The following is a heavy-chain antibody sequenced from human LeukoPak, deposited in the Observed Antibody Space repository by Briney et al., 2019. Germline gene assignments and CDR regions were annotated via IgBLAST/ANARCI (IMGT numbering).Heavy chain of an antibody. CDR3: ARDQLTLVPAAMGLDYYYYGMDV. J-gene: IGHJ6*02. CDR2: IYSGGST. D-gene: IGHD2-2*01. V-gene: IGHV3-53*05. CDR1: GFTVSSNY. Sequence: PGGSLRLSCAASGFTVSSNYMSWVRQAPGKGLEWVSVIYSGGSTYYADSVKGRFTISRDNSKNTLYLQMNSLRAEDTAVYYCARDQLTLVPAAMGLDYYYYGMDVWGQGTTVTVSS.